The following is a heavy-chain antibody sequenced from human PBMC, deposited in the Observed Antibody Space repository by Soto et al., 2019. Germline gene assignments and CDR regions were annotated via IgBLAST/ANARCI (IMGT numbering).Heavy chain of an antibody. CDR2: IWYDGSNK. CDR3: ARDTAAAGSTGYGMDV. Sequence: QPGGSLRLSCAASGFTFSSYGMHWVRQAPGKGLEWVAVIWYDGSNKYYADSVKGRFTISRDNSKNTLYLQMNSLRAEDTAVYYCARDTAAAGSTGYGMDVWGQGTTVTVSS. D-gene: IGHD6-13*01. J-gene: IGHJ6*02. V-gene: IGHV3-33*01. CDR1: GFTFSSYG.